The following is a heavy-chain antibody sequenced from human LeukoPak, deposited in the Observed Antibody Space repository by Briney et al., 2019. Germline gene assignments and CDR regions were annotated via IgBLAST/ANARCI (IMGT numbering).Heavy chain of an antibody. CDR1: GFTFSSYW. CDR2: IKQDGSEK. J-gene: IGHJ4*02. Sequence: GGSLRLSCAASGFTFSSYWMSWVRQAPGKGLEWVANIKQDGSEKYYVDSVKGRFTISRDNAKNSLYLQMNSLRAEDTAVYYCARERRRQLWFRRDSYYFDYWGQGTLVTVSS. CDR3: ARERRRQLWFRRDSYYFDY. D-gene: IGHD5-18*01. V-gene: IGHV3-7*01.